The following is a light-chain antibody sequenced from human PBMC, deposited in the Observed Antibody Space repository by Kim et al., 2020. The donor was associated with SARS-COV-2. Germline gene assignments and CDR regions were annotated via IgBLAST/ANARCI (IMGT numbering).Light chain of an antibody. CDR3: QQYGTSPRYT. CDR1: QSVSSTY. J-gene: IGKJ2*01. CDR2: GAS. V-gene: IGKV3-20*01. Sequence: EIVLSQSPGTLSLSPGEGATLSCRASQSVSSTYLAWYQQKPGQAPRLLLYGASNRATGIPDRFSGSGSGPDFTLTISRLEPEDFAVYYCQQYGTSPRYTFGQGTKLEI.